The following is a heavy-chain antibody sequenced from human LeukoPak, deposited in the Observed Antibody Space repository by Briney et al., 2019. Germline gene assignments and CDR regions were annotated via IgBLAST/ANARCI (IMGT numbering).Heavy chain of an antibody. D-gene: IGHD5-24*01. Sequence: GGSLRLSCAAPGFTFSDYYMSWIRQAPGKGLEWASYISSSGSTIYYADSVKGRSTFSRDNARNSLYLQMNSLRAEDTAVYYCARATEFATGMDVWGQGTTVTVSS. CDR3: ARATEFATGMDV. CDR1: GFTFSDYY. CDR2: ISSSGSTI. J-gene: IGHJ6*02. V-gene: IGHV3-11*01.